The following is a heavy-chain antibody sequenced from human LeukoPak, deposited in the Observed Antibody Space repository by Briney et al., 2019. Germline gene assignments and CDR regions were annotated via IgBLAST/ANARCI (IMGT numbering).Heavy chain of an antibody. Sequence: GGSLRLSCAASGFTFSSCAVNWVRQAPGEGLEWVSSIRGGGVKTYYADSVQGRFTISRDDSRNTLYLQMNSLRAEDTAVYCCAKRVGANSGPFDSWGQGVLVTVSS. V-gene: IGHV3-23*01. CDR3: AKRVGANSGPFDS. CDR1: GFTFSSCA. J-gene: IGHJ4*02. CDR2: IRGGGVKT. D-gene: IGHD4/OR15-4a*01.